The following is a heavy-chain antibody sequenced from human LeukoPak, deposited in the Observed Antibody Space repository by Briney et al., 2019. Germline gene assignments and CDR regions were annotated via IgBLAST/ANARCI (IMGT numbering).Heavy chain of an antibody. D-gene: IGHD6-6*01. CDR3: ARKVGSSMRKNHYYYYYYMDV. CDR2: INHSGST. V-gene: IGHV4-34*01. CDR1: GFTFSDYN. Sequence: PGGSLRLSCAASGFTFSDYNMRWIRQPPGKGLEWIGEINHSGSTNYNPSLKSRVTISVDTSKNQFSLKLSSVTAADTAVYYCARKVGSSMRKNHYYYYYYMDVWGKGTTVTVSS. J-gene: IGHJ6*03.